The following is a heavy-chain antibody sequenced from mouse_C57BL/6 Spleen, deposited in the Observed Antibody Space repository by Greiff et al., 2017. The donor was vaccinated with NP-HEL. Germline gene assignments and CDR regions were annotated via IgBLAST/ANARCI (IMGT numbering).Heavy chain of an antibody. CDR2: IYPGSGNT. Sequence: VKLMESGAELVRPGASVKLSCKASGYTFTDYYINWVKQRPGQGLEWIARIYPGSGNTYYNEKFKGKATLTAEKSSSTAYMQLSSLTSEDSAVYFCARWDYGSSLDYWGQGTTLTVSS. V-gene: IGHV1-76*01. CDR3: ARWDYGSSLDY. CDR1: GYTFTDYY. D-gene: IGHD1-1*01. J-gene: IGHJ2*01.